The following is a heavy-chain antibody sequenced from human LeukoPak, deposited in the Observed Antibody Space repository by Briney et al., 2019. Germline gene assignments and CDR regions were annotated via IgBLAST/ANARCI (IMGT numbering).Heavy chain of an antibody. D-gene: IGHD5-18*01. CDR1: GGSISSYY. CDR2: IYSSGST. CDR3: VRLSLDTATPNYYFDL. Sequence: SETLSLTCTVSGGSISSYYWSWIRQPPGKGLEWIGYIYSSGSTNYNPSLKSRVTISVDTSKNQFPLKLSSVTAADTAVYYCVRLSLDTATPNYYFDLWGRGTLVTVSS. J-gene: IGHJ2*01. V-gene: IGHV4-59*08.